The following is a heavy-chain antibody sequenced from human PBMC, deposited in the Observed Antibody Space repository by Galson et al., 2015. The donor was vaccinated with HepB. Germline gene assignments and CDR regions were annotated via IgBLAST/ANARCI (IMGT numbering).Heavy chain of an antibody. J-gene: IGHJ4*02. V-gene: IGHV3-23*01. Sequence: SLRLSCAASGFTFSSYAMSWVRQAPGKGLEWVSAISGSGGSTYYADSVKGRFTISRDNSKNTLYLQMNSLRAEDTAVYYCAKFNNDFWSLFDYWGQGTLVTVSS. CDR3: AKFNNDFWSLFDY. CDR2: ISGSGGST. D-gene: IGHD3-3*01. CDR1: GFTFSSYA.